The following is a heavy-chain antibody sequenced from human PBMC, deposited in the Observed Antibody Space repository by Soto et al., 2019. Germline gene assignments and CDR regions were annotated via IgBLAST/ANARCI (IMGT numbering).Heavy chain of an antibody. CDR2: IYHSGST. D-gene: IGHD2-15*01. Sequence: SETLSLTCAVSGGSISSGGYSWSWIRQPPGKGLEWIGYIYHSGSTYYNPSLKSRVTISVDRSKNQFSLKLSSVTAADTAVYYCARGQVVAAQHWGQGTLVTV. V-gene: IGHV4-30-2*01. CDR3: ARGQVVAAQH. CDR1: GGSISSGGYS. J-gene: IGHJ4*02.